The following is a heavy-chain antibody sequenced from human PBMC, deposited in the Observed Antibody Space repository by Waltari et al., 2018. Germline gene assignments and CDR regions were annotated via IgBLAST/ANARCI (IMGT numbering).Heavy chain of an antibody. Sequence: QVQVVQSGAEVKKPGASVKVSCKASGYTFTIYGITWVRQAPGYGLEWMGWISAYNGNTNYAQKLQGRVSMTTESSTSTAYMELRSLRSDDTAVYYCASPLGYCSSTSCYAPLSYWGQGTQVTVSS. CDR3: ASPLGYCSSTSCYAPLSY. CDR1: GYTFTIYG. V-gene: IGHV1-18*01. CDR2: ISAYNGNT. J-gene: IGHJ4*02. D-gene: IGHD2-2*01.